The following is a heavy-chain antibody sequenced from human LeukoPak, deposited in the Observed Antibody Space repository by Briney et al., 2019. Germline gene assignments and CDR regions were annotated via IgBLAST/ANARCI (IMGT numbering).Heavy chain of an antibody. J-gene: IGHJ4*02. Sequence: SETLSLTCAVYGGSFSGYYWSWIRQPPGKGLEWIGEINHSGSTNYNPSLKSRVTISVDTSKNQFSLKLSSVTAADTAVYYCAGGLHRSRWYQYYFDYWGQGTLVTVSS. D-gene: IGHD6-13*01. CDR2: INHSGST. CDR3: AGGLHRSRWYQYYFDY. V-gene: IGHV4-34*01. CDR1: GGSFSGYY.